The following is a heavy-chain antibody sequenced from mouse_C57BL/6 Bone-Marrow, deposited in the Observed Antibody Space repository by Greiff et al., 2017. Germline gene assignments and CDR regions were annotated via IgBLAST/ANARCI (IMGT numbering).Heavy chain of an antibody. CDR1: GYTFTSYG. V-gene: IGHV1-81*01. Sequence: QVQLQQSGAELARPGASVKLSCKASGYTFTSYGISWVKQRTGQGLEWIGEIYPRSGNTYYNEKFKGKATLTADKSSSTAYMELRSLTSEDSAVYFCARRVTTVVGDYFDYWGQGTTLTVSS. D-gene: IGHD1-1*01. CDR3: ARRVTTVVGDYFDY. J-gene: IGHJ2*01. CDR2: IYPRSGNT.